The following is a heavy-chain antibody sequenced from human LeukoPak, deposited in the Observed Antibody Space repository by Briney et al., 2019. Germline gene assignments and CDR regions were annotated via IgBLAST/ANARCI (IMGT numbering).Heavy chain of an antibody. V-gene: IGHV3-21*01. CDR3: ARDDPSPGYSSGWPYFDY. D-gene: IGHD6-19*01. J-gene: IGHJ4*02. CDR2: ISSSSSYI. Sequence: GGSLRLSCAASGFTFSSYSMNWVRQAPGKGLEWVSSISSSSSYIYYADSVKGRFTISRDNAKNSLYLQMNSLRAEDTAVYYCARDDPSPGYSSGWPYFDYWGQGTLVIVSS. CDR1: GFTFSSYS.